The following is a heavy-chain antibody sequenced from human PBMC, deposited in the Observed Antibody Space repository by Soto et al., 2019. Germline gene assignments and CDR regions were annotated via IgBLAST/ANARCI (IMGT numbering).Heavy chain of an antibody. V-gene: IGHV3-30*02. CDR1: GFTFSSYG. CDR3: ATNDWDY. CDR2: IWYDGSNK. Sequence: GGSLRLSCAASGFTFSSYGMHWVLQAPCKGLEWVAVIWYDGSNKWYADSVKGRFTISRDNSKNTLYLQMSSLRADDTAIYFCATNDWDYWGQGTLVTVSS. J-gene: IGHJ4*02. D-gene: IGHD3-3*01.